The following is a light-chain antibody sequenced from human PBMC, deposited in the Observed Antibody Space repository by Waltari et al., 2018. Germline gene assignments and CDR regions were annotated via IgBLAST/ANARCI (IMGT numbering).Light chain of an antibody. J-gene: IGKJ4*01. Sequence: EIVLTQSPATLSLSPGERATLSCRASQSVSVYLAWYQQKPGQAPRLLISDASNRATGIPARFSGSGSGTDFTLTISSLEPEDFADYFCQQRSNWPLTFGGGTKVEIK. CDR1: QSVSVY. CDR3: QQRSNWPLT. V-gene: IGKV3-11*01. CDR2: DAS.